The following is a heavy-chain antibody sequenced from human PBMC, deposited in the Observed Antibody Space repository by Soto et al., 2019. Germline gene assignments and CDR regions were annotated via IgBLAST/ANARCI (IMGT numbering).Heavy chain of an antibody. CDR1: GASISNDNW. D-gene: IGHD1-26*01. CDR3: ARNGYYSLDL. CDR2: IYHSGTT. V-gene: IGHV4-4*02. Sequence: QVQLQESGPGLVKPSGTLSLTCAVSGASISNDNWWSWVRQPPGKGLEWIGEIYHSGTTNYNPSLTSRVTTSVDKPKNQFSLRLTSVTAADTAVYFCARNGYYSLDLWGQGAMVTVSS. J-gene: IGHJ3*01.